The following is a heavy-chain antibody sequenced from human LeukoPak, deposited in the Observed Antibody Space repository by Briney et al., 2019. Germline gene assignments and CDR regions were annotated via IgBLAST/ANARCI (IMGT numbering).Heavy chain of an antibody. D-gene: IGHD2-2*01. CDR2: INPNSGGT. CDR1: GYTFTGYY. J-gene: IGHJ5*02. V-gene: IGHV1-2*02. CDR3: ARVVVVPAATDNWFDP. Sequence: ASVKVSCKASGYTFTGYYMHWVRQAPGQGLEWMGWINPNSGGTNYAQKFQGGVTMTRDTSISTAYMELSRLRSDDTAVYYCARVVVVPAATDNWFDPWGQGTLVTVSS.